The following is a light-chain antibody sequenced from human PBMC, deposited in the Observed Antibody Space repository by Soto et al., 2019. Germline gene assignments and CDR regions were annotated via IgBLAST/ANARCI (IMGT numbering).Light chain of an antibody. Sequence: ETVITQSAVTLSWSRVERATLSCRASQSVSIHLAWYQQKPGQAPRLLIYDTSTRATGIPARFSGSGSGTEFTLTISSLQSEDFAVYYCQQYSNWPPITFGQGTRLEIK. CDR1: QSVSIH. CDR3: QQYSNWPPIT. V-gene: IGKV3-15*01. J-gene: IGKJ5*01. CDR2: DTS.